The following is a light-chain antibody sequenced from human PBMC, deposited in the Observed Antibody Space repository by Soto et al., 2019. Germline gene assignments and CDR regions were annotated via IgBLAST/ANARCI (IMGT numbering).Light chain of an antibody. J-gene: IGKJ2*01. V-gene: IGKV4-1*01. CDR1: QSVLSRSDNKDY. Sequence: DIVMTQSPDSLTVSLAERATINGKYSQSVLSRSDNKDYLAWYQQKPGQPPKLLIYWASDRACGVLDRFSGSGSGTDCTLTISSLQAEDVAVYSCQQYYNRPYPFGQGTKLEIK. CDR2: WAS. CDR3: QQYYNRPYP.